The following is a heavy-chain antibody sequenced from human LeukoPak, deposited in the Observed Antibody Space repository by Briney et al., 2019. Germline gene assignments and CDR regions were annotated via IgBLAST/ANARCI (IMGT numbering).Heavy chain of an antibody. CDR3: ARPQEEDGYNYNWAFDY. Sequence: ASVKVSCKASGYSFTDKYMHWVRQAPGQGLEWMGWINPNSGGTNYAQKFQGRVTMTTDTSMSTAYMELSRLTSDDTAVYYCARPQEEDGYNYNWAFDYWGQGTLVTVSS. V-gene: IGHV1-2*02. D-gene: IGHD5-24*01. J-gene: IGHJ4*02. CDR1: GYSFTDKY. CDR2: INPNSGGT.